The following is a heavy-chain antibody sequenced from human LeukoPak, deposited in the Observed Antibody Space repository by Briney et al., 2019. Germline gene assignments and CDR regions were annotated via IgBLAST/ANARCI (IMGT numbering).Heavy chain of an antibody. V-gene: IGHV1-18*01. CDR3: ARDPSNTSGRYPYFDY. J-gene: IGHJ4*02. D-gene: IGHD6-19*01. CDR2: ISAYNGDT. CDR1: GSTFTRYG. Sequence: ASVKVSCKASGSTFTRYGISWVRQAPGQGLEWMGWISAYNGDTNYAQKFQGRVTLTTDTSTSTAYMELRSLRSDDTAVYYCARDPSNTSGRYPYFDYWGQGTLVTVSS.